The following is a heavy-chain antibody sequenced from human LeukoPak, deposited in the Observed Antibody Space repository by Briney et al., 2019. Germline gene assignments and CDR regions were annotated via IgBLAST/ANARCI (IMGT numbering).Heavy chain of an antibody. CDR3: ARFNDYGDYLFDY. CDR1: GFTFSSYA. CDR2: ISGSGGST. J-gene: IGHJ4*02. D-gene: IGHD4-17*01. Sequence: PGGSLRLSCAASGFTFSSYAMSGVRQAPGKGLEWVSAISGSGGSTYYADSVKGRFTISRDNSKNTLYLQMNSLRAEDTTVYYCARFNDYGDYLFDYWGQGTLVTVSS. V-gene: IGHV3-23*01.